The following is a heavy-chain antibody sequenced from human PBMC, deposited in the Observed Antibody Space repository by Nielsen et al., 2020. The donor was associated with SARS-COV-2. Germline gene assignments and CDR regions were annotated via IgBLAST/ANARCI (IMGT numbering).Heavy chain of an antibody. CDR2: IRSKAYGGTT. CDR3: TRTGVWDDFHYFDY. V-gene: IGHV3-49*03. Sequence: GESLKISCTASGFTFGDYAMSWFRQAPGKGLEWVGFIRSKAYGGTTEYAASVKGRFTISRDDSKSIAYLQMNSLKTEDTAVYYCTRTGVWDDFHYFDYWGQGTLVTVSS. J-gene: IGHJ4*02. CDR1: GFTFGDYA. D-gene: IGHD3-3*01.